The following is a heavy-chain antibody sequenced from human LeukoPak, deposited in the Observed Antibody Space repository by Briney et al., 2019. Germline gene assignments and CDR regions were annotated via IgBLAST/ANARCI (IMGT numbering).Heavy chain of an antibody. Sequence: GGSLRLSCVVSGPSFSDSYMTWIRQTPGMGLESLAYISGSGHDIYYADSVKGRFTISRDNAKNSLYLQMNSLRPEDTALYYCSTGPRSLIYWGHGTLVTVSS. V-gene: IGHV3-11*01. CDR2: ISGSGHDI. J-gene: IGHJ4*01. CDR1: GPSFSDSY. CDR3: STGPRSLIY.